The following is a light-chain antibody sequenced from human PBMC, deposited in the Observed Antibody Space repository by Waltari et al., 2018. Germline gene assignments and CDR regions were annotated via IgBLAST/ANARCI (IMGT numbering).Light chain of an antibody. J-gene: IGKJ2*01. Sequence: DIQMTQSPSSLSASVGDRVTIPCRASQSISSYLNWYHQQPGKAPKLLIYASSSLQSGVPSRFSGSGSGTDFTLTISSLQPEDFATYYCQQSYSTPKTFGQGTKLEIK. CDR3: QQSYSTPKT. CDR2: ASS. CDR1: QSISSY. V-gene: IGKV1-39*01.